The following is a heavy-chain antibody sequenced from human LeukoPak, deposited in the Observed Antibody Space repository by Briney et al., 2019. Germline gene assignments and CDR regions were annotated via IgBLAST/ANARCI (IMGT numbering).Heavy chain of an antibody. J-gene: IGHJ5*02. V-gene: IGHV4-4*02. Sequence: SGTLSLTCAVSGGSISSSNWWSWVRQPPGKGLEWTGEIYHSGSTNYNPSLKSRVTISVDKSKNQFSLKLSSVTAADTAVYYCARAPLRGSSVGFDPWGQGTLVTVSS. CDR1: GGSISSSNW. D-gene: IGHD4-23*01. CDR3: ARAPLRGSSVGFDP. CDR2: IYHSGST.